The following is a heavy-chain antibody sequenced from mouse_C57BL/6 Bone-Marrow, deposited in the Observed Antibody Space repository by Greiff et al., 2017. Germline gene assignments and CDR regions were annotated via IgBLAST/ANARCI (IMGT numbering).Heavy chain of an antibody. D-gene: IGHD1-1*01. CDR1: GYTFTSYD. Sequence: QVQLQQSGPELVKPGASVKLSCKASGYTFTSYDINWVKQRPGQGLEWIGWIYPRDGSTKYNEKFKGKATLTVDTSSSTAYMELRSLTSEDSAVYFCAREGDYYGSSYFDYWGQGTTLTVSS. CDR2: IYPRDGST. V-gene: IGHV1-85*01. J-gene: IGHJ2*01. CDR3: AREGDYYGSSYFDY.